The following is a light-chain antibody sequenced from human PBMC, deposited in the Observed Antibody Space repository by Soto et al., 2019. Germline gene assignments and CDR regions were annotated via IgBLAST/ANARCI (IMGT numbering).Light chain of an antibody. Sequence: DIQMTQSPSTLSASVGDRVTITCRASQSISSWLAWYQQKPGKAPKLLIYKASSLESGVPSRFSGSGSDTELTLTISSLQPDDFATYYCQQYNSYWTFGQGTKVEIK. CDR1: QSISSW. CDR3: QQYNSYWT. CDR2: KAS. V-gene: IGKV1-5*03. J-gene: IGKJ1*01.